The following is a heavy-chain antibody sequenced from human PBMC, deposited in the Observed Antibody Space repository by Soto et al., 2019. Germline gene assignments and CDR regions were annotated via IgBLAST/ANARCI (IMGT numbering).Heavy chain of an antibody. Sequence: EMQLLESGGGLVQPGASLRLSCAASGFSFYTYAMSWVRQAPGKGLEWVSAISGSGTSTYYADSVKGRFTISRDNSKNTLYLQMNSLRVEDTAVYYCAKDHWGSYSGQGTLVTVSS. CDR3: AKDHWGSY. CDR1: GFSFYTYA. J-gene: IGHJ4*02. CDR2: ISGSGTST. D-gene: IGHD3-16*01. V-gene: IGHV3-23*01.